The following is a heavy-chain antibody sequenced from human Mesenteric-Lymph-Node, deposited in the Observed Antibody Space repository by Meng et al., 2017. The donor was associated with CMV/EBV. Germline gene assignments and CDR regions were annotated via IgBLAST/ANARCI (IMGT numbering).Heavy chain of an antibody. CDR3: ARDSVALLGYFDY. D-gene: IGHD2-15*01. CDR1: GYTFTSYG. V-gene: IGHV1-18*01. J-gene: IGHJ4*02. CDR2: ITAYNGNT. Sequence: ASVKVSCKASGYTFTSYGISWVRQAPGQGLEWMGWITAYNGNTNYAQKLQGRVTMTTDTSISTAYMEMSSLTYHDTAVYYCARDSVALLGYFDYWGQGTLVTVSS.